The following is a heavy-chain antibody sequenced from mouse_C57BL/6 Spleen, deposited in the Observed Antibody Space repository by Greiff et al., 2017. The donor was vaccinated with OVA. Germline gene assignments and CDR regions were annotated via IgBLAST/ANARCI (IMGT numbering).Heavy chain of an antibody. CDR2: ISYDGSN. J-gene: IGHJ4*01. CDR1: GYSITSGYY. Sequence: EVKLVESGPGLVKPSQSLSLTCSVTGYSITSGYYWNWIRQFPGNKLEWMGYISYDGSNNYNPSLKNRISITRDISKNQFFLKLNSVTTEDTATYYCARENYLYAMDYWGQGTSVTVSS. CDR3: ARENYLYAMDY. D-gene: IGHD1-1*01. V-gene: IGHV3-6*01.